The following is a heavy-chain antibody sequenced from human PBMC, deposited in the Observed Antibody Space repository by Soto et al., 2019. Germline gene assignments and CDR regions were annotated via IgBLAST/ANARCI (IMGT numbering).Heavy chain of an antibody. CDR2: INHSGST. Sequence: SETLSLTCAVYGGSFSGYYWSWIRQPPGKGLEWIGEINHSGSTNYNPSLKSRVTISVDTSKNQFSLKLSSVTAADTAVYYCARSRITMVRGVIPRGAFDIWDQGTMDTVSS. J-gene: IGHJ3*02. CDR3: ARSRITMVRGVIPRGAFDI. V-gene: IGHV4-34*01. D-gene: IGHD3-10*01. CDR1: GGSFSGYY.